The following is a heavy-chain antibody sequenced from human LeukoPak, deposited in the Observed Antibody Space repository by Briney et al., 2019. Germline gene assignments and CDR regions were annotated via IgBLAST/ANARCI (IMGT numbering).Heavy chain of an antibody. V-gene: IGHV4-59*01. D-gene: IGHD3-10*01. Sequence: SETLSLTCAVSGVSISSYYWSWIRQPPGKGLEWVAHLVYSGSTDYNPSFESRVTISVGTSKNQFSLKLRSVTAADTAVYYCATVAVIRGVTYFDYWGQGTLVTVSS. CDR2: LVYSGST. CDR1: GVSISSYY. J-gene: IGHJ4*02. CDR3: ATVAVIRGVTYFDY.